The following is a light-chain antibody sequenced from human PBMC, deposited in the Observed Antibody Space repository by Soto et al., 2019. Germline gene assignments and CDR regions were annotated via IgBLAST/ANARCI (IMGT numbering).Light chain of an antibody. CDR3: CSHAGTWV. V-gene: IGLV2-23*01. CDR2: EGS. J-gene: IGLJ3*02. CDR1: SSDVGSYNL. Sequence: QSALTQPASVSGSPGQSITISCTGTSSDVGSYNLVSWYQYHPGKAPKLMIYEGSKRPSGVSNRFSGSKSGNTASLTISGLQAEDECDYYCCSHAGTWVFGGGTKLTVL.